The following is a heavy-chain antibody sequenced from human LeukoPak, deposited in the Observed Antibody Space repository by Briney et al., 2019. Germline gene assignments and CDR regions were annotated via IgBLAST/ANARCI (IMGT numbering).Heavy chain of an antibody. V-gene: IGHV1-46*01. CDR1: GYTFTSYY. CDR2: INPSGGST. D-gene: IGHD6-13*01. CDR3: ARGGDSSNWYSGVAYFYHMDV. J-gene: IGHJ6*03. Sequence: ASVKVSCKASGYTFTSYYMHWVRQAPGQGLEWMGIINPSGGSTSYAQKFQGRVTMTRDTSTSTVYMELSSLTSDDTAVYYCARGGDSSNWYSGVAYFYHMDVWGRGTTVTISS.